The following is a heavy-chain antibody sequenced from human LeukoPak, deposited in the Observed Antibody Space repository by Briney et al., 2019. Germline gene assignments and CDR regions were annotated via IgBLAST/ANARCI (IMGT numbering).Heavy chain of an antibody. V-gene: IGHV1-2*02. Sequence: ASVKVSCKASGYTFTGYYMHWVRQAPGQGLEWMGWINPNSGGTNYAQKFQGRVTMTRDTSISTAYMELSRLRSDDTAVYYCATSYSPYYDFWSGKMDVWGQGTTVTVSS. CDR3: ATSYSPYYDFWSGKMDV. CDR2: INPNSGGT. CDR1: GYTFTGYY. J-gene: IGHJ6*02. D-gene: IGHD3-3*01.